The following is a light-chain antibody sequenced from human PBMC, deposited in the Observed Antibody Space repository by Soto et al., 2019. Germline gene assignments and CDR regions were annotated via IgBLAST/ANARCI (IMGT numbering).Light chain of an antibody. Sequence: DIQMTQSPSSLSASVGDRVTITCRASQGISNYLDWYQHKPGTVPKLLIYAASTLQSGVPSRFSGSGSGTDFTLTISSLQHEDVAPYYCQKYNSATLTFGPGTKVDIK. CDR1: QGISNY. V-gene: IGKV1-27*01. CDR3: QKYNSATLT. J-gene: IGKJ3*01. CDR2: AAS.